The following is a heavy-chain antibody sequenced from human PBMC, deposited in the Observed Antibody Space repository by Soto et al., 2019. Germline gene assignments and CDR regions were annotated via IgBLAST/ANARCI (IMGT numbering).Heavy chain of an antibody. CDR2: IYFSGST. Sequence: PSETLSLTCNVSGASVSSGSHYWSWIRQPPGKGLEWIGHIYFSGSTKYNPSLKSRVTISVDMSKNQFSLRVSSVTAADTAVYYCSRDRVTPASMFEFWGQGTLVPDSS. D-gene: IGHD2-2*01. CDR1: GASVSSGSHY. CDR3: SRDRVTPASMFEF. J-gene: IGHJ4*02. V-gene: IGHV4-61*01.